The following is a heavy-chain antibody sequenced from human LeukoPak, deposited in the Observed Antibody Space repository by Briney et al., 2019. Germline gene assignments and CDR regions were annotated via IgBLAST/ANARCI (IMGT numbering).Heavy chain of an antibody. D-gene: IGHD6-6*01. Sequence: GGSLRLSCAASGFTVSSNYMSWVRQAPGKGLEWVSVIYSGGSTYYVDSVKGRFTISRDNSKNTLYLQMNSLRAEDTAVYYCARYSSSGYWFDPWGQGTLVTVSS. CDR3: ARYSSSGYWFDP. J-gene: IGHJ5*02. CDR2: IYSGGST. CDR1: GFTVSSNY. V-gene: IGHV3-66*02.